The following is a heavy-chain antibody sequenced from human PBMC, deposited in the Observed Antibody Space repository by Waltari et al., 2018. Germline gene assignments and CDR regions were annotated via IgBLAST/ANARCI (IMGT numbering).Heavy chain of an antibody. CDR1: GGSFSGYY. CDR2: INHSGST. D-gene: IGHD2-21*01. J-gene: IGHJ2*01. V-gene: IGHV4-34*01. Sequence: QVQLQQWGAGLLKPSETLSLTCAVYGGSFSGYYWSWIRQPPGKGLEWIGEINHSGSTNYNPSLKSRVTISVDTSKNQFSLKLSSVTAADTAVYYCARRLAYCGGDCKRNWYFDLWGRGTLVTVSS. CDR3: ARRLAYCGGDCKRNWYFDL.